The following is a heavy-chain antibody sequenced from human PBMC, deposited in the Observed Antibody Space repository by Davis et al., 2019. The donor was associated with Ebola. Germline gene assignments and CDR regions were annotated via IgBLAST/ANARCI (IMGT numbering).Heavy chain of an antibody. CDR2: ISYDGSNK. J-gene: IGHJ4*02. CDR1: GFTFSSYA. V-gene: IGHV3-30-3*01. Sequence: GESLKISCAASGFTFSSYAMHWVRQAPGKGLEWVAVISYDGSNKYYADSVKGRFTISRDNSKNTLYLQMNSLRAEDTAVYYCARAGTRWLHAFDYWGQGTLVTVSS. D-gene: IGHD5-24*01. CDR3: ARAGTRWLHAFDY.